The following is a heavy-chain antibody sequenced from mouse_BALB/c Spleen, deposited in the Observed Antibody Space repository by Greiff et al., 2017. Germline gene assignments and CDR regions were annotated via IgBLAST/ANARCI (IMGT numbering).Heavy chain of an antibody. J-gene: IGHJ3*01. CDR1: GFTFSDFY. Sequence: EVKVVESGGGLVQPGGSLRLSCATSGFTFSDFYMEWVRQPPGKRLEWIAASRNKANDYTTEYSASVKGRFIVSRDTSQSILYLQMNALRAEDTAIYYCAKGAGNLAWFAYWGQGTLVTVSA. CDR3: AKGAGNLAWFAY. D-gene: IGHD2-1*01. CDR2: SRNKANDYTT. V-gene: IGHV7-1*02.